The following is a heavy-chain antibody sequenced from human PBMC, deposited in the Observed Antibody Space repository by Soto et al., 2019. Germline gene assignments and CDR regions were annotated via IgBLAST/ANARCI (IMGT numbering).Heavy chain of an antibody. CDR2: ISYDGSNK. D-gene: IGHD6-19*01. J-gene: IGHJ5*02. CDR3: ARAFIAVAGSWFDP. Sequence: PGGSLRLSCAASGFTFSSYAMHWVRQAPGKGLEWVAVISYDGSNKYYADSVKGRFTISRDNSKNTLYLQMNSLRAEDTAVYYCARAFIAVAGSWFDPWGQGTPVTVSS. V-gene: IGHV3-30-3*01. CDR1: GFTFSSYA.